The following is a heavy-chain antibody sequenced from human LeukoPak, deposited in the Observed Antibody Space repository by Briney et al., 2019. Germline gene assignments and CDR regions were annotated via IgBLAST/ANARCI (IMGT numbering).Heavy chain of an antibody. V-gene: IGHV1-69*13. D-gene: IGHD6-6*01. Sequence: ASVKVSCKASGYTFTSYGISWVRQAPGQGLEWMGGIIPIFGTANYAQKFQGRVTITADESTSTAYMELSSLRSEDTAVYYCAREKGNLYSSSSRIYLDYWGQGTLVTVSS. CDR3: AREKGNLYSSSSRIYLDY. CDR1: GYTFTSYG. J-gene: IGHJ4*02. CDR2: IIPIFGTA.